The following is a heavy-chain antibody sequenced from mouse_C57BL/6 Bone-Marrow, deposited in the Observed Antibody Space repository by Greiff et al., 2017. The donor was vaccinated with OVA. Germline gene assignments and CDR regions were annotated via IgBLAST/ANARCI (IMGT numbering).Heavy chain of an antibody. CDR2: IYPGSGST. Sequence: VQLQQPGAELVKPGASVKMSCKASGYTFTSYWITWVKQRPGQGLEWIGDIYPGSGSTNYNEKFKSKATLTVDKSSSTAYMQLSSLTSEDSAVYYCATTVVANFDYWGQGTTLTVSS. J-gene: IGHJ2*01. D-gene: IGHD1-1*01. CDR3: ATTVVANFDY. V-gene: IGHV1-55*01. CDR1: GYTFTSYW.